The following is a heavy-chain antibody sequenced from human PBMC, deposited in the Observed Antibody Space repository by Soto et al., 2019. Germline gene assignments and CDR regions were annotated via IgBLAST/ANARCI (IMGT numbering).Heavy chain of an antibody. V-gene: IGHV3-23*01. CDR1: GFTISNYA. D-gene: IGHD6-19*01. Sequence: EMHLLESGGGFVQRGGSLRLSCAASGFTISNYAMSWVRQAPGKGLEWVSAITAYGDSTHYADSVKGRFTISRDSPKNTLYLQMDSLRAEDTAVYYCAKDPLWYASDWYPPPGFDPWGQGTLVTVSS. J-gene: IGHJ5*02. CDR3: AKDPLWYASDWYPPPGFDP. CDR2: ITAYGDST.